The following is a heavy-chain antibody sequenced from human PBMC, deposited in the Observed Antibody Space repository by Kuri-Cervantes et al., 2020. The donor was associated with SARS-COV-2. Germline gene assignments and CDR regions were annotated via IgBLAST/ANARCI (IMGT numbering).Heavy chain of an antibody. CDR3: ARGTYYDFWSGYNYYGMDV. CDR1: GGSISSYY. CDR2: IYYSGRT. V-gene: IGHV4-59*01. J-gene: IGHJ6*02. D-gene: IGHD3-3*01. Sequence: SETLSLTCIVSGGSISSYYWSWIRQPPVKGLEWIGYIYYSGRTNYNPSLKSRVTISVDKSKNQFSLKLSSVTAADTAVYYCARGTYYDFWSGYNYYGMDVWGQGATVTVSS.